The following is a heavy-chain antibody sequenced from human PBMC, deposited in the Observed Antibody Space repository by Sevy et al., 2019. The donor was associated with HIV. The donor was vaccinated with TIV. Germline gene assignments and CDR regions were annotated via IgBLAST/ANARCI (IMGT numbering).Heavy chain of an antibody. Sequence: GGSLRLSCAASAFTFSSYSMNWVRQAPGKGLEWVSYISSSSSTIYYADSVKGRFTISRDNAKNSLYLQMNSLRDEDTAVYYCARESKWAVVTDFDYWGQGTLVTVSS. J-gene: IGHJ4*02. CDR3: ARESKWAVVTDFDY. CDR1: AFTFSSYS. V-gene: IGHV3-48*02. D-gene: IGHD2-15*01. CDR2: ISSSSSTI.